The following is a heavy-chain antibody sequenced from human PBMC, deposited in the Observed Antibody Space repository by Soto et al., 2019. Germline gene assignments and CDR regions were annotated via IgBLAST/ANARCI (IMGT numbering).Heavy chain of an antibody. CDR2: INSKSGAT. D-gene: IGHD6-6*01. Sequence: QVQLVQSGAEVKKPGASVKVSCKASGYTFSDYYMHWVRQAPAQGLEWKGFINSKSGATNYAQKFQGRVPMSMDTSISAAYMELSNLRSDDTAIYYCARDPVPSIWHFDVWGRGTLVTVSS. CDR3: ARDPVPSIWHFDV. V-gene: IGHV1-2*02. J-gene: IGHJ2*01. CDR1: GYTFSDYY.